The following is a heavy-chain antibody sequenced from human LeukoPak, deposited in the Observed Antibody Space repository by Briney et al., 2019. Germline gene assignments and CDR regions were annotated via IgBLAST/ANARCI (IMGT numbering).Heavy chain of an antibody. J-gene: IGHJ2*01. CDR3: ARTPGYCSSTSCIGEYFDL. Sequence: KAGGSLRLSCAASGFTFSDYYMSWIRQAPGKGLEWVPYISSSSSYTNYADSVKGRFTISRDNAKNSLCLQMNSLRAEDTAVYYCARTPGYCSSTSCIGEYFDLWGRGTLVTVSS. CDR1: GFTFSDYY. D-gene: IGHD2-2*01. V-gene: IGHV3-11*06. CDR2: ISSSSSYT.